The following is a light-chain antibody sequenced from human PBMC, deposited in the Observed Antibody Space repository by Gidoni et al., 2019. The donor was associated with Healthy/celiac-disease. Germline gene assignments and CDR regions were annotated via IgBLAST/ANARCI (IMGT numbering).Light chain of an antibody. CDR3: CSYAGSSTFV. CDR2: EDT. CDR1: SSDVGSYNL. Sequence: QSALTQPASVSGSPGQSITISCTGTSSDVGSYNLVSWYRQHPGKAPKLMIYEDTKRPSGVSNRFSGSKSGNTASLTISGLQAEDEADYYCCSYAGSSTFVFGGGTKLTVL. J-gene: IGLJ2*01. V-gene: IGLV2-23*02.